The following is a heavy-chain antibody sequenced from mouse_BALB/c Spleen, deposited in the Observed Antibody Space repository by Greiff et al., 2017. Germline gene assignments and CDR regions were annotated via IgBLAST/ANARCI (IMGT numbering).Heavy chain of an antibody. Sequence: VQLQQSGAELVRPGTSVKVSCKASGYAFTNYLIEWVKQRPGQGLEWIGVINPGSGGTNYNEKFKGKATLTADKSSSTAYMQLSSLTSDDSAVYFCARGWWRAMDYWGQGTSVTVSS. V-gene: IGHV1-54*01. CDR1: GYAFTNYL. D-gene: IGHD1-1*02. CDR2: INPGSGGT. J-gene: IGHJ4*01. CDR3: ARGWWRAMDY.